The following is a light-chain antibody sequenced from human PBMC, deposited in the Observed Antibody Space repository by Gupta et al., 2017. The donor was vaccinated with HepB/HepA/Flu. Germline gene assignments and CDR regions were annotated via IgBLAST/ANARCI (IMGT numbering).Light chain of an antibody. CDR1: QSVSSY. CDR3: QQRSNWHPALFT. CDR2: DAS. V-gene: IGKV3-11*01. Sequence: EIVLTQSPSTLSLSPGERATLSCRASQSVSSYLAWYQQKPGQAPRLLIYDASNRATGIPARFSGSGYGTDCTLTISSLEPEECAVYYCQQRSNWHPALFTFGHGTKVDIK. J-gene: IGKJ3*01.